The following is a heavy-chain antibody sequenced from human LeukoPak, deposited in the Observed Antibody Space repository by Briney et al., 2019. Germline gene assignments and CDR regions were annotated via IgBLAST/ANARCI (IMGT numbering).Heavy chain of an antibody. CDR3: AKAGWYSAKTYATYDDAYDI. D-gene: IGHD1-26*01. Sequence: PGGSLRLSCAASGFIFSDYYMSWVRQAPGKGLEWVSAIRADGGGTYYADSVKGRFTISRDNSKKKVFLQMNSLRADDTAVYYCAKAGWYSAKTYATYDDAYDIWGQGTVVTVSS. V-gene: IGHV3-23*01. J-gene: IGHJ3*02. CDR2: IRADGGGT. CDR1: GFIFSDYY.